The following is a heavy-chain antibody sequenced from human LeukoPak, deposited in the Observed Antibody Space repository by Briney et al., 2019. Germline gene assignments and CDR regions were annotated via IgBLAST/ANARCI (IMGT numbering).Heavy chain of an antibody. J-gene: IGHJ3*02. CDR2: ISGSGGRT. CDR3: ANENYYGSGSYYPAFDI. Sequence: GGSLRLSCAASGFTFSSYAMSWVRQAPGKGLEGVSAISGSGGRTYYADSVKGRFTISRDNSKNTLYLQMNSLRAEDTAVYYCANENYYGSGSYYPAFDIWGQGTMVTVSS. V-gene: IGHV3-23*01. CDR1: GFTFSSYA. D-gene: IGHD3-10*01.